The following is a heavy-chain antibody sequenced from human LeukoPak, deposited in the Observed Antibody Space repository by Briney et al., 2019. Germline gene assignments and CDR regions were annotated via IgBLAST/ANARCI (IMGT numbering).Heavy chain of an antibody. CDR2: IYYSGNT. CDR3: ARHKSWNEPPFDY. J-gene: IGHJ4*02. D-gene: IGHD1-1*01. CDR1: GGSISSSSYY. V-gene: IGHV4-39*01. Sequence: SETLSLTCTVSGGSISSSSYYWGWIRQPPGKVLEWNGSIYYSGNTYYNPSLKSRVTISAETSTSQFSLKLTSVTAAVTALYYCARHKSWNEPPFDYWGQGTLVTVSS.